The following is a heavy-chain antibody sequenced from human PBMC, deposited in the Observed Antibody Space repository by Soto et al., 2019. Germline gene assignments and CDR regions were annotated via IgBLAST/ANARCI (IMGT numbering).Heavy chain of an antibody. D-gene: IGHD6-19*01. CDR2: INSDGSST. V-gene: IGHV3-74*01. CDR1: GFTFSSYW. CDR3: AREGTTTQWLDQCDY. Sequence: EVQLVESGGGLVQPGGSLRLSCAASGFTFSSYWMHWVRQAPGKGLVWVSRINSDGSSTSYADSVKGRFTISRDNAKNTQNLQMNSLRAEDTAVYYCAREGTTTQWLDQCDYWGQGTLVTVSS. J-gene: IGHJ4*02.